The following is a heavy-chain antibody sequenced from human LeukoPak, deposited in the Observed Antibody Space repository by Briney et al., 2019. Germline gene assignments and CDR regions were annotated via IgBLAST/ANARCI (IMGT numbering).Heavy chain of an antibody. CDR3: VVITRGDAFDI. V-gene: IGHV3-15*01. CDR2: IKSKTDGGTT. CDR1: GFTFSNAW. J-gene: IGHJ3*02. D-gene: IGHD3-22*01. Sequence: GGSLRLSCAASGFTFSNAWMSWVRQAPGKGLEGVGRIKSKTDGGTTDYAAPVKGRFTISRDDSKNTLYLQMNSLKTEDTAVYYCVVITRGDAFDIWGQGTMVTVSS.